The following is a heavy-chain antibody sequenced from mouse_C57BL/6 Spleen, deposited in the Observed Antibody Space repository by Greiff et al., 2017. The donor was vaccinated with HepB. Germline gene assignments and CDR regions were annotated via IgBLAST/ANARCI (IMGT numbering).Heavy chain of an antibody. D-gene: IGHD2-1*01. CDR1: GYTFTSYW. J-gene: IGHJ2*01. CDR3: ASFYYGNDY. Sequence: VQLQQPGAELVKPGASVKLSCKASGYTFTSYWMQWVKQRPGQGLEWIGEIDPSDSYTNYTQKFKGKATLTVDTSSSTAYMQLSSLTSEDSAVYYCASFYYGNDYWGQGTTLTVSS. V-gene: IGHV1-50*01. CDR2: IDPSDSYT.